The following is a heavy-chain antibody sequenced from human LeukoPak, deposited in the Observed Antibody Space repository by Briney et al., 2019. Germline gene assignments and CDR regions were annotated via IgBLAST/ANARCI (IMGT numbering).Heavy chain of an antibody. CDR2: LYFSGST. J-gene: IGHJ3*02. Sequence: PSETLSLTCTVSGGSISSSSYYWGWIRQAPGKGLEWIGSLYFSGSTYYNLSLKSRVTISVDTSKNQFSLKLSSVTAADTAVYYCARELRPFKWELLDAFDIWGQGTMVTVSS. CDR3: ARELRPFKWELLDAFDI. V-gene: IGHV4-39*07. CDR1: GGSISSSSYY. D-gene: IGHD1-26*01.